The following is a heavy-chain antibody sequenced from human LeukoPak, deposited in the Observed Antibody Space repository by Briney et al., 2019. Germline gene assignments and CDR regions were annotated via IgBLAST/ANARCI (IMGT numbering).Heavy chain of an antibody. Sequence: SETLSLTCTVSGGSISSYYWSWIRQPAGKGLEWIGRIYTSGSTNYNPSLKSRVTMSVDTSKNQFSLKLSSVTAADTAVYYCARAYGDYELLYYYYYMDVWGKGTTVTVPS. V-gene: IGHV4-4*07. D-gene: IGHD4-17*01. J-gene: IGHJ6*03. CDR1: GGSISSYY. CDR3: ARAYGDYELLYYYYYMDV. CDR2: IYTSGST.